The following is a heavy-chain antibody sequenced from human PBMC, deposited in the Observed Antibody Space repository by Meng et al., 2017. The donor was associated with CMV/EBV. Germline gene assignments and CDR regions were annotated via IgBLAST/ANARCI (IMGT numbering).Heavy chain of an antibody. J-gene: IGHJ4*02. CDR1: GGSISSSSYY. Sequence: SETLSLTCTVSGGSISSSSYYWGGIRQPPGKGLEWIGSIYYSGSTYYNPSLKSRVTISVDTSKNQFSLKLSSVTDADTAVYYCARLRIAVAGDFDYWGQGTLVTVSS. D-gene: IGHD6-19*01. CDR2: IYYSGST. V-gene: IGHV4-39*01. CDR3: ARLRIAVAGDFDY.